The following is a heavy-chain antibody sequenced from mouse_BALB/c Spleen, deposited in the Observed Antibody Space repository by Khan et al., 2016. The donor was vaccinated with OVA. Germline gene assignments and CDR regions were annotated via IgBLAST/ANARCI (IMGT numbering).Heavy chain of an antibody. V-gene: IGHV5-17*02. CDR1: GFTFSSFG. CDR2: ISSGSSTI. D-gene: IGHD2-1*01. CDR3: ARSGGNFHWYFDV. Sequence: EVQLQESGGGLVQPGGSPKLSCAASGFTFSSFGMHWVRQAPKKGLEWVAYISSGSSTIYYVDTVKGRFTISRDNPKNTLFLQMTSLRSEDTAMYYCARSGGNFHWYFDVWGAGTSVTVSS. J-gene: IGHJ1*01.